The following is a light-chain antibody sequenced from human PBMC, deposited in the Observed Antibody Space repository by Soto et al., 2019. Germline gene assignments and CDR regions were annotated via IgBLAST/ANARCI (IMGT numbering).Light chain of an antibody. V-gene: IGLV2-23*02. CDR2: EVS. CDR1: SSDVGSYNL. CDR3: CSYAGSSTWV. J-gene: IGLJ3*02. Sequence: QSVLTQPASVSGSPGQSITLSCTGTSSDVGSYNLVSWYQHHPGKAPKLMIYEVSKRPSGVSNRFSGSKSGNTASLTISGLQAEDEADYYCCSYAGSSTWVFGGGTKLTVL.